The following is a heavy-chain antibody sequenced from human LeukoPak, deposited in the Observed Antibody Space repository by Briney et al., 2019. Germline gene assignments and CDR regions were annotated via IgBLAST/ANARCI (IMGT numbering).Heavy chain of an antibody. J-gene: IGHJ6*02. CDR3: ARDYYDSSGYWGLTYYYGMDV. CDR1: GYTFTSYG. Sequence: ASVKVSCKASGYTFTSYGISAVRQAPGQGLEWMGWISAYNGNTNYTQKLQGRVTMTTDTSTSTAYMELRSLRSDDTAVYYCARDYYDSSGYWGLTYYYGMDVWGQGTTVTVSS. CDR2: ISAYNGNT. D-gene: IGHD3-22*01. V-gene: IGHV1-18*01.